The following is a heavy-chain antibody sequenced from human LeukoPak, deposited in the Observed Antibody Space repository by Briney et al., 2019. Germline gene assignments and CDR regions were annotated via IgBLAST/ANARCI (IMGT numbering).Heavy chain of an antibody. D-gene: IGHD1-20*01. J-gene: IGHJ4*02. V-gene: IGHV1-18*01. CDR3: ARGGLREYNWNDGEDY. CDR1: GYTFTSYG. Sequence: ASVKVSCKASGYTFTSYGISWVRQAPGQGLEWMGWISACNGNTNYAQKLQGRVTMTTDTSTSTAYMELRSLRSDDTAVYYCARGGLREYNWNDGEDYWGQGTLVTVSS. CDR2: ISACNGNT.